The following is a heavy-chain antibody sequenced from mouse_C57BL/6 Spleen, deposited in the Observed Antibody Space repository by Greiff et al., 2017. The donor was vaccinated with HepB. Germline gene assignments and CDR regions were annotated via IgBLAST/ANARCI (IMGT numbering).Heavy chain of an antibody. CDR3: AILLITTVVAPA. V-gene: IGHV3-6*01. J-gene: IGHJ2*01. D-gene: IGHD1-1*01. Sequence: EVQLQESGPGLVKPSQSLSLTCSVTGYSITSGYYWNWIRQFPGNKLEWMGYISYDGSNNYNPSLKNRISITRDTSKNQFFLKLNSVTTEDTATYYCAILLITTVVAPAWGQGTTLTVSS. CDR1: GYSITSGYY. CDR2: ISYDGSN.